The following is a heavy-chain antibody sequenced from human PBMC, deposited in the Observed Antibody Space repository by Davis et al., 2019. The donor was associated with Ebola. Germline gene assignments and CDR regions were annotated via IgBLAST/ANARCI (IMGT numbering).Heavy chain of an antibody. CDR3: ARESGSYGPRFDY. CDR2: ISSSSSYI. V-gene: IGHV3-21*01. J-gene: IGHJ4*02. Sequence: PGGSLRLSCAASGFTFSSYSMNWVRQAPGKGLEWVSSISSSSSYIYYADSVKGRFTISRDNAKNSLYLQMNSLRAEDTAVYYCARESGSYGPRFDYWGQGTLVTVSS. D-gene: IGHD1-26*01. CDR1: GFTFSSYS.